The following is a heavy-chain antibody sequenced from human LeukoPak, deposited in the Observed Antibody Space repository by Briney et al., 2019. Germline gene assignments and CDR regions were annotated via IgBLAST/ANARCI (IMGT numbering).Heavy chain of an antibody. CDR2: ISSSGSTI. CDR1: GFTFSSYE. J-gene: IGHJ4*02. CDR3: ARDRGGSGWFN. Sequence: GGSLRLSCAASGFTFSSYEMNWVRQAPGKGLEWVSYISSSGSTIYYADSVKGRFTISRDNAKNSLYLQMNSLRAEDTAVYYCARDRGGSGWFNWGQGTLVSVSS. D-gene: IGHD6-19*01. V-gene: IGHV3-48*03.